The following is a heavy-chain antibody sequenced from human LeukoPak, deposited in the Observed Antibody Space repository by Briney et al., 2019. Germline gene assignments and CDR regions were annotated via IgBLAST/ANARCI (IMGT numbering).Heavy chain of an antibody. Sequence: SETLSLTCTVSGGSVSSDHYYWGWIRQPPGKGLEWIGYIYYNGNTNYNPSLKSRVTMSVDTSKNQFSLKLNSVTAADTAVYYCARDCRMTIIKSLYFYGMDVWGQGTTVTVSS. CDR3: ARDCRMTIIKSLYFYGMDV. D-gene: IGHD4/OR15-4a*01. CDR2: IYYNGNT. CDR1: GGSVSSDHYY. J-gene: IGHJ6*02. V-gene: IGHV4-61*01.